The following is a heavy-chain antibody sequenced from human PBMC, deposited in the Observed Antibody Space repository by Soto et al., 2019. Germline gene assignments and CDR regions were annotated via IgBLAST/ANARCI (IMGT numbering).Heavy chain of an antibody. CDR2: IFPLVAMV. Sequence: QVHLVQSGAEMKKPGSSVKVSCKVSGGDLTNSGISWVRQAPGQGLEWMGGIFPLVAMVDYSQKFQGRVTITAAESTNAAYMDLASLRSADTAVFYCAKEDAAAFKSWGQGTLVIVSS. J-gene: IGHJ4*02. V-gene: IGHV1-69*12. CDR1: GGDLTNSG. CDR3: AKEDAAAFKS. D-gene: IGHD2-2*01.